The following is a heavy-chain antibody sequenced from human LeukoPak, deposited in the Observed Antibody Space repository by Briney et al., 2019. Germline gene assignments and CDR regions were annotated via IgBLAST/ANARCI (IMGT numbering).Heavy chain of an antibody. V-gene: IGHV3-7*01. Sequence: GGSLRLSCVASGFSFRTYWMNWVRQAPGKGLEWVANLKEDGSEKYYVDSVKGRFTISRDNSKNSLYLQMNSLRAEDTAVYYCATNYASGNSAFDIWGQGTMVTVSS. D-gene: IGHD3-10*01. CDR2: LKEDGSEK. CDR1: GFSFRTYW. J-gene: IGHJ3*02. CDR3: ATNYASGNSAFDI.